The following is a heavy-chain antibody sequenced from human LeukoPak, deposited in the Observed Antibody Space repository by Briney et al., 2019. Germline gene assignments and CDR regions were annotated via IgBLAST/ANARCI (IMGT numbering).Heavy chain of an antibody. J-gene: IGHJ4*02. CDR1: GGSLSDSY. D-gene: IGHD4-23*01. CDR3: ARGSNSVAY. CDR2: INHSGST. V-gene: IGHV4-34*01. Sequence: SETLSLTCAVYGGSLSDSYWSWIRQPPGEGLEWIGEINHSGSTNYNPSLKSRVTISVDTSKMQFSLNLSSVTAADTVVYYCARGSNSVAYWGQGTLVTVSS.